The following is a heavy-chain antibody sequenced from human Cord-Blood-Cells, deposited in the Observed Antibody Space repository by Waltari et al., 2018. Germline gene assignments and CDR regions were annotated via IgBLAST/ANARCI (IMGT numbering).Heavy chain of an antibody. D-gene: IGHD5-18*01. CDR3: ATVSGYSYGYWYFDL. V-gene: IGHV4-39*01. J-gene: IGHJ2*01. CDR1: GGSISSSSYY. CDR2: IYYSGST. Sequence: QLQLQESGPGLVKPSETLSLTCTVSGGSISSSSYYWCWIRQPPGKGLEWIGSIYYSGSTYYNPSLKSRVTISVDTSKNQFSLKLSSVTAADTAVYYCATVSGYSYGYWYFDLWGRGTLVTVSS.